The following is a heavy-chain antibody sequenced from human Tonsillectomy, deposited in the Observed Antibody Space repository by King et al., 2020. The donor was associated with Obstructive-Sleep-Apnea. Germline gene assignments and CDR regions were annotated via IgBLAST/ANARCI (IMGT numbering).Heavy chain of an antibody. Sequence: TLKESGPTLVKPTQTLTLTCTFSGFSLSTSGLGVAWIRQPPGKALEWLALIYWDDDKRYSPSLKSRLTITKDTSKNQVVLTMTNMDPVDTATFFCAYIHGDYGLYYWGQGTLVTVSS. CDR1: GFSLSTSGLG. CDR2: IYWDDDK. D-gene: IGHD3-10*01. CDR3: AYIHGDYGLYY. V-gene: IGHV2-5*02. J-gene: IGHJ4*02.